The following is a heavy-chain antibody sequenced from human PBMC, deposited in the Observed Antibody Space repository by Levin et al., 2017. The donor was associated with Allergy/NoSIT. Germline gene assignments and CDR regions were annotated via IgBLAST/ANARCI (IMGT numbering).Heavy chain of an antibody. D-gene: IGHD6-19*01. CDR3: ARDPLPHSSGWYVNDY. V-gene: IGHV1-2*02. Sequence: GESLKISCKASGYTFTGYYMHWVRQAPGQGLEWMGWINPNSGGTNYAQKFQGRVTMTRDTSISTAYMELSRLRSDDTAVYYCARDPLPHSSGWYVNDYWGQGTLVTVSS. CDR1: GYTFTGYY. CDR2: INPNSGGT. J-gene: IGHJ4*02.